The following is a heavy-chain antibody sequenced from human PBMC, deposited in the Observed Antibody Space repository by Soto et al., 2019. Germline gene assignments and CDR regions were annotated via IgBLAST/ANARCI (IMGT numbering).Heavy chain of an antibody. CDR2: ISYDGSNK. Sequence: GGSLRLSCAASGFTFSSYAMHWVRQAPGKGLEWVAVISYDGSNKYYADSVKGRFTISRDNSKNTLYLQMNSLRAEDTAVYYCAGDQIAVAASAYYFDYWGQGTLVTVSS. J-gene: IGHJ4*02. V-gene: IGHV3-30-3*01. D-gene: IGHD6-19*01. CDR1: GFTFSSYA. CDR3: AGDQIAVAASAYYFDY.